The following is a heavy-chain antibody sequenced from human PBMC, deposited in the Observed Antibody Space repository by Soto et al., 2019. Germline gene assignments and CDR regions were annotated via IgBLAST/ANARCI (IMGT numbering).Heavy chain of an antibody. Sequence: SETLSLTCTVSGGSISSGGYYWSWIRQHPGKGLEWIGYIYYSGSTYYNPSLKSRVTISVDTSKNQFSLKLSSVTAADTAVYYCARVGRGTMGYYYYYMDVWGKGTTVTVSS. CDR3: ARVGRGTMGYYYYYMDV. CDR1: GGSISSGGYY. D-gene: IGHD3-3*01. J-gene: IGHJ6*03. V-gene: IGHV4-31*03. CDR2: IYYSGST.